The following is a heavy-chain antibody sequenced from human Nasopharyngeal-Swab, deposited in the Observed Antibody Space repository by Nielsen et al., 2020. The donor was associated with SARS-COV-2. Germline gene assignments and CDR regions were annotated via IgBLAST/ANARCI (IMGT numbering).Heavy chain of an antibody. CDR1: GDTFSSYA. CDR3: ARDVYDILTGYASLGWFDP. CDR2: IIPILGIA. J-gene: IGHJ5*02. D-gene: IGHD3-9*01. Sequence: SVKVSCKASGDTFSSYAISWVRQAPGQGLEWMGRIIPILGIANYAQKFQGRVTITADKSTSTAYMELSSLRSEDTAVYYCARDVYDILTGYASLGWFDPWGQGTLVTVSS. V-gene: IGHV1-69*04.